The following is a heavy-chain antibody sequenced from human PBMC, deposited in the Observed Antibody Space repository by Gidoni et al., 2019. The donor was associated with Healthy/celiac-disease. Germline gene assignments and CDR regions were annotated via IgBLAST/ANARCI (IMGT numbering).Heavy chain of an antibody. D-gene: IGHD3-16*01. Sequence: QVQLVESGGGVVQPGRSLRLSCAASGCTFSSYGMHWVRQAPGKGLEWVAVIWYDGSNKYYADSVKGRFTISRDNSKNTLYLQMNSLRAEDTAVYYCARDSQGVPYYFDYWGQGTLVTVSS. V-gene: IGHV3-33*08. CDR1: GCTFSSYG. J-gene: IGHJ4*02. CDR2: IWYDGSNK. CDR3: ARDSQGVPYYFDY.